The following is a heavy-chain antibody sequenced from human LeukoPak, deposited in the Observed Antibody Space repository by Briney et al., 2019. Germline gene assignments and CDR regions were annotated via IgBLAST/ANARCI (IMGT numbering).Heavy chain of an antibody. CDR1: GGSFSGYY. V-gene: IGHV4-34*01. J-gene: IGHJ3*02. CDR2: INHSGST. D-gene: IGHD1-26*01. Sequence: PSETLSLTCAVYGGSFSGYYWSWIRQPPGKGLEWIGEINHSGSTNYNPSLKSRVTISVDTSKNQFTLKLSSVTAADTAVYYCARAYKWELGDAFDIWGQGTMVTVSS. CDR3: ARAYKWELGDAFDI.